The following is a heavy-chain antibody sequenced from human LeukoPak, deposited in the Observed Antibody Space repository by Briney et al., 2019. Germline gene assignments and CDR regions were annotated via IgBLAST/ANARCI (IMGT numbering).Heavy chain of an antibody. CDR1: GFTFSDYY. Sequence: GGSLRLSCAASGFTFSDYYMSWIRQAPGKGLEWVSYISSSGSTIYYADSVKGRFTISRDNAKNSLYLQMNSLRAEDTAVYYCARDRYRSYYDSSGYYPDYWGQGTLVTVPS. D-gene: IGHD3-22*01. CDR3: ARDRYRSYYDSSGYYPDY. CDR2: ISSSGSTI. V-gene: IGHV3-11*01. J-gene: IGHJ4*02.